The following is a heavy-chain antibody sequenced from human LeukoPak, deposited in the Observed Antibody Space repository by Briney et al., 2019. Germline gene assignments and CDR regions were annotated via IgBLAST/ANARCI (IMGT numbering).Heavy chain of an antibody. CDR3: VRFQYSAGGP. CDR2: IFHTGST. D-gene: IGHD5-12*01. Sequence: PSETLSLTCAVSGASISSSNWWSWVRQPPGKGLEWIGEIFHTGSTNYNPSLKSRVTILLDKSKNRFSLKLNSVTAADTAVYYCVRFQYSAGGPWGQGTLVTVSS. CDR1: GASISSSNW. V-gene: IGHV4-4*02. J-gene: IGHJ5*02.